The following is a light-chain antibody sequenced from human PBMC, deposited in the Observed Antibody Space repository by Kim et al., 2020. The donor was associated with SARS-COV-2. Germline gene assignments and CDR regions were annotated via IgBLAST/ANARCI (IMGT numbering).Light chain of an antibody. CDR3: QQAKTFPLT. J-gene: IGKJ4*01. CDR1: HDISIW. Sequence: SVGDRVSIACRASHDISIWLAWYQQRPVQAPKLLIYGASSLQSGVPSRFSGSGSGTEFTLTITYLHPEDYATYYCQQAKTFPLTFGGGTKVDIK. V-gene: IGKV1-12*01. CDR2: GAS.